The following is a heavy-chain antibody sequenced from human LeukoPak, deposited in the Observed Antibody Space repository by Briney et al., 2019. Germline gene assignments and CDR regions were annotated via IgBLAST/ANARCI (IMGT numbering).Heavy chain of an antibody. J-gene: IGHJ5*02. Sequence: GGSLRLSCAGSGFTFRSYWMNWVRQAPGKGLEWLAIIKQDGTEKHYKGSVEGRFTISRDNAKNSLHLQMNSLRAEDTAVYYCSGCSGYFISSWGQGTLVTVSS. CDR2: IKQDGTEK. CDR1: GFTFRSYW. D-gene: IGHD3-9*01. V-gene: IGHV3-7*01. CDR3: SGCSGYFISS.